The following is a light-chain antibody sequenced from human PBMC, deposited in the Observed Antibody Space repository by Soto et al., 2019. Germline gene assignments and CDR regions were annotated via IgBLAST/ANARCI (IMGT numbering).Light chain of an antibody. CDR2: GTS. V-gene: IGKV3-20*01. CDR3: QHYITSLTT. CDR1: QSVSSSF. J-gene: IGKJ1*01. Sequence: EIVLTQSPGTLSLSPGERANLSCRASQSVSSSFLAWYQQKPGQAPRLLIYGTSRRATGIPDRFIGSGSGTDFNLTISRLEPGDFAVYYCQHYITSLTTFGQGTKVDI.